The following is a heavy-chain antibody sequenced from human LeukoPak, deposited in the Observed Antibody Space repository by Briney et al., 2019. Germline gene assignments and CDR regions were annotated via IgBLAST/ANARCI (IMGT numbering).Heavy chain of an antibody. D-gene: IGHD3-10*01. V-gene: IGHV4-61*05. CDR2: IYYSGST. CDR1: GGSISSDDYS. CDR3: ARKGRGPYGSVNGYFDY. Sequence: SETLSLTCAVSGGSISSDDYSWVWIRQPPGKGLEWIGYIYYSGSTNYNPSLKSRVTISVDTSKNQFSLKLNFVTAADTAVYYCARKGRGPYGSVNGYFDYWGQGTLVTVSS. J-gene: IGHJ4*02.